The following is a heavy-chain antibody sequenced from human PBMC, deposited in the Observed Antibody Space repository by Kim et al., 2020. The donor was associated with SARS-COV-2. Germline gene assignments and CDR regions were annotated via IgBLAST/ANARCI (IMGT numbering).Heavy chain of an antibody. CDR1: GFTFSSFW. J-gene: IGHJ4*02. CDR2: ISGDGSSK. D-gene: IGHD2-2*01. CDR3: ARDLRSTSADYYFDY. Sequence: LSLTCAASGFTFSSFWIHWVRQGPGKGLEWVSGISGDGSSKSDADSAKGRFTISRDNAKNTVYLQMNSLRAEDTAIYFCARDLRSTSADYYFDYWGQ. V-gene: IGHV3-74*03.